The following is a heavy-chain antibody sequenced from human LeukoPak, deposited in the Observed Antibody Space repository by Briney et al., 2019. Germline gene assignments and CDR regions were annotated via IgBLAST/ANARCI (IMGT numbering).Heavy chain of an antibody. V-gene: IGHV1-18*01. CDR3: ARHYYDSSGYETRYWYFDL. CDR1: GYTLTSYG. CDR2: ISAYNGNT. D-gene: IGHD3-22*01. J-gene: IGHJ2*01. Sequence: ASVKVSCKASGYTLTSYGISWVRQAPGQGLEWMGWISAYNGNTNYAQKLQGRVTMTTDTSTSTAYMELRSLRSDDTAVYFCARHYYDSSGYETRYWYFDLWGRGTLVTVSS.